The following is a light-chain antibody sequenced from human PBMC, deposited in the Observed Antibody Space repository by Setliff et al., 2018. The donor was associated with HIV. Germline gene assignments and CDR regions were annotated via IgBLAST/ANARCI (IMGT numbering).Light chain of an antibody. CDR1: SSDVGGYNY. J-gene: IGLJ1*01. Sequence: ALAQPASVSGSPGQSITISCTGTSSDVGGYNYVSWYQQHPGKAPKLMIYEVSNRPSGVSNRFSGSKSGNTASLTISGLQAEDEADYHCSSYTSSSTSVFGTGTKVTVL. V-gene: IGLV2-14*01. CDR2: EVS. CDR3: SSYTSSSTSV.